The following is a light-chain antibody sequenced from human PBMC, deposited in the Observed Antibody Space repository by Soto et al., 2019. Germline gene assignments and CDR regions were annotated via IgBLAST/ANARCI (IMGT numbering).Light chain of an antibody. CDR3: QQYYGTPLT. Sequence: DIVLTQSPDSLAVSLGERATINCKSSQSILFNSNNKNYLAWYQQKPGQPPKLLIYWASTRESGVPDRFGGSGSGTDFTLSISSVRAEDVAVYYCQQYYGTPLTFGGGTKVEIK. CDR2: WAS. J-gene: IGKJ4*01. CDR1: QSILFNSNNKNY. V-gene: IGKV4-1*01.